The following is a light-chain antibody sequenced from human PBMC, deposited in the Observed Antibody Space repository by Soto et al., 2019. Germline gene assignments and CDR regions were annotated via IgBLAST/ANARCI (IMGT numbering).Light chain of an antibody. CDR1: SSNIGKNY. V-gene: IGLV1-51*01. CDR3: GTWDTSLSAVV. CDR2: DNN. J-gene: IGLJ2*01. Sequence: QSVLTQPPSVSAAPGQTVTISCSGSSSNIGKNYVSWYQRLPGTAPQLLIYDNNERSSGIPDRFSGSKSGTSATLGIAGLQTGDEADYYCGTWDTSLSAVVFGGGTKLTVL.